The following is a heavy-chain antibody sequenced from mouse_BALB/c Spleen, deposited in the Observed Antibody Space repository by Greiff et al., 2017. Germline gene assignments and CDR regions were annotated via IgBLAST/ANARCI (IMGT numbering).Heavy chain of an antibody. CDR2: IDPSDSYT. CDR1: GYTFTSYW. CDR3: TRSGGTPHAMDY. Sequence: VQLQQPGAELVKPGASVKMSCKASGYTFTSYWMHWVKQRPGQGLEWIGTIDPSDSYTSYNQKFKGKATLTVDTSSSTAYMQLSSLTSEDSAVYYCTRSGGTPHAMDYWGQGTSVTVSS. D-gene: IGHD3-1*01. J-gene: IGHJ4*01. V-gene: IGHV1S127*01.